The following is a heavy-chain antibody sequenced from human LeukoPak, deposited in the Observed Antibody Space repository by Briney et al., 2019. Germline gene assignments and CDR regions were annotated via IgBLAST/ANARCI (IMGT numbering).Heavy chain of an antibody. D-gene: IGHD3-3*01. J-gene: IGHJ5*02. CDR2: IYTSGST. V-gene: IGHV4-4*07. CDR3: ARGARFGVPLSGFDP. CDR1: GGSISSYY. Sequence: SETLSLTCTVSGGSISSYYWSWIRQPAGKGLEWIGRIYTSGSTNYNPSLKSRVTMSVDTSKNQFSLKLSSVTAADTAVYYCARGARFGVPLSGFDPWGQGTLVTVSS.